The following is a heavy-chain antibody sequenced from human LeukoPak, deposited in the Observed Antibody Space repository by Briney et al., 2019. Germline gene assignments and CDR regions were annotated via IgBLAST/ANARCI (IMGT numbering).Heavy chain of an antibody. D-gene: IGHD1-26*01. CDR2: IYYSGST. CDR3: ARDGVGASGGSNWFDP. Sequence: SETLSLTCTVSGGSISSSSYYWGWIRQPPGKGLEWIGSIYYSGSTYYNPSLKSRVTISVDTSKNQFSLKLSSVTAADTAVYYCARDGVGASGGSNWFDPWGQGTLVTVSS. V-gene: IGHV4-39*07. CDR1: GGSISSSSYY. J-gene: IGHJ5*02.